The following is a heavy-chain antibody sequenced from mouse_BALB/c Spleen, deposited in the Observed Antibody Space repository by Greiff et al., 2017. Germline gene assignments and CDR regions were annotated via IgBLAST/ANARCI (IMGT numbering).Heavy chain of an antibody. CDR1: GFSLTSYG. V-gene: IGHV2-2*02. CDR3: ARKGGNYRYYAMDY. Sequence: VKLQESGPGLVQPSQSLSITCTVSGFSLTSYGVHWVRQSPGKGLEWLGVIWSGGSTDYNAAFISRLSISKDNSKSQVFFKMNSLQANDTAIYYCARKGGNYRYYAMDYWGQGTSVTVSS. CDR2: IWSGGST. J-gene: IGHJ4*01. D-gene: IGHD2-1*01.